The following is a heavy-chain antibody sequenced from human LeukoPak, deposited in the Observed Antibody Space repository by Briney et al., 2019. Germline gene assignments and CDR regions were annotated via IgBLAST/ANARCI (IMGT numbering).Heavy chain of an antibody. Sequence: SETLSLTCAVYGGSFSGYYWSWIRQPPGKGLEWIGEINHSGSTNYNTSLKSRVTILVDTSKNQFSLKLSSVTAADTAVYYCARAGGWYFDYWGQGTLVTVSS. V-gene: IGHV4-34*01. CDR2: INHSGST. D-gene: IGHD6-19*01. J-gene: IGHJ4*02. CDR3: ARAGGWYFDY. CDR1: GGSFSGYY.